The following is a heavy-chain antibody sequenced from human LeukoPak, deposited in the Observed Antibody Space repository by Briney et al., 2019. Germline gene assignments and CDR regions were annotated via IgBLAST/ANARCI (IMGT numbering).Heavy chain of an antibody. CDR1: GYSFNTYW. V-gene: IGHV5-51*01. CDR3: AREGRSSSPMDY. J-gene: IGHJ4*02. D-gene: IGHD6-6*01. Sequence: GESLKISCKGSGYSFNTYWIGWVRQMPEKGLEWMGIIYPGDSDTRYSPSFQGQVTISADKSLSTAYLQWGSLKASDTAMYYCAREGRSSSPMDYWGRGTLVTVSS. CDR2: IYPGDSDT.